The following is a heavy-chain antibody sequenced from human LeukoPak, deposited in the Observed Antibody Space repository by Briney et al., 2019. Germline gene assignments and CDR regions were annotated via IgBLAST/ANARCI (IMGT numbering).Heavy chain of an antibody. D-gene: IGHD3-22*01. CDR1: GGSFSGYY. J-gene: IGHJ4*02. CDR2: INHSGST. V-gene: IGHV4-34*01. CDR3: ARATPNYYDSSGYTYYFDY. Sequence: PSETLPLTCAVYGGSFSGYYWSWIRQPPGKGLEWIGEINHSGSTNYNPSLKSRVTISVDTSKNQFSLKLSSVTAADTAVYYCARATPNYYDSSGYTYYFDYWGQGTLVTVSS.